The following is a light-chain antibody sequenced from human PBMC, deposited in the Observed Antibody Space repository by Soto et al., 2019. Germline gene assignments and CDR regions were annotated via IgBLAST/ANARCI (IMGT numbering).Light chain of an antibody. J-gene: IGLJ2*01. CDR2: DVS. CDR3: SSCACRSTLV. Sequence: QSALTQPASVSGSPGQSITISCTGTSSDVGGYNYVSWYQQHPGKAPKLMIYDVSNRPSGVSDSFSGSKSGNTASLTISGLQAEDDADYYCSSCACRSTLVFGGGTKLTVL. V-gene: IGLV2-14*01. CDR1: SSDVGGYNY.